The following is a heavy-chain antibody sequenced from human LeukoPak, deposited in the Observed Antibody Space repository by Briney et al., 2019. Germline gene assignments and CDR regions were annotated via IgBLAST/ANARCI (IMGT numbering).Heavy chain of an antibody. CDR3: AVRDGYNLVDY. V-gene: IGHV4-59*01. Sequence: PSETLSLTCTVSGGSISSYYWSWIRQPPGKGLEWIGYIYYSGSTNYNASLKSRVTISVDTSKNQFSLKLSSVTAADTAVYYWAVRDGYNLVDYWGQGTLVTVSS. D-gene: IGHD5-24*01. J-gene: IGHJ4*02. CDR2: IYYSGST. CDR1: GGSISSYY.